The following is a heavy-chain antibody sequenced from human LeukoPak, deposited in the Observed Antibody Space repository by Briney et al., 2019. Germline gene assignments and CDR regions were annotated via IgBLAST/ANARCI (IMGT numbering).Heavy chain of an antibody. D-gene: IGHD1-26*01. V-gene: IGHV3-7*01. CDR2: IKDDGSEK. CDR3: ARDDSRYSGSPDY. CDR1: GFRFSNFW. J-gene: IGHJ4*02. Sequence: PGGSLRLSCAASGFRFSNFWMSWVRQAPGKGLERVANIKDDGSEKYYVDSVKGRFTISRDNAKNSMSLQMNSLRDEDTAVYYCARDDSRYSGSPDYWGQGTLVTVSS.